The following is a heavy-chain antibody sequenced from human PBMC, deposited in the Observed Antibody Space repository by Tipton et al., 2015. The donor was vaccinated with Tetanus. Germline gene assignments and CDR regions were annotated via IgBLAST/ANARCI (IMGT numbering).Heavy chain of an antibody. V-gene: IGHV3-21*06. Sequence: SLRLSCAGSGFTFSDYSMPWVRQAPGKGLEWISSIRSRSSYIYYADSVKGRFTISRDNAKNSLYLQLNSLRDEDTAVYYCAREGDSSGYYRSPTDAFDVGGQGTMVIVSS. CDR2: IRSRSSYI. J-gene: IGHJ3*01. CDR3: AREGDSSGYYRSPTDAFDV. D-gene: IGHD3-22*01. CDR1: GFTFSDYS.